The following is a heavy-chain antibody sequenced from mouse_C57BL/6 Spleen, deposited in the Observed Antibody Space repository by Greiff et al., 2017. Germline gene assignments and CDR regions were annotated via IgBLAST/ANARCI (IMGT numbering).Heavy chain of an antibody. J-gene: IGHJ3*01. D-gene: IGHD1-1*01. CDR3: ARPLYGSSPGFAY. CDR2: INPSSGYT. CDR1: GYTFTSYW. Sequence: QVQLQQSGAELAKPGASVKLSCKASGYTFTSYWMHWVKQRPGQGLEWIGYINPSSGYTKYNQKFKDKATLTAAKSSSTAYMQLSSLTYEDSAVYYCARPLYGSSPGFAYWGQGTLVTVSA. V-gene: IGHV1-7*01.